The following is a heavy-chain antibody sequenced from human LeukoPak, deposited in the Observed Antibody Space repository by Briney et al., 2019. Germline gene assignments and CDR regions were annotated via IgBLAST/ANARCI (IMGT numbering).Heavy chain of an antibody. V-gene: IGHV3-48*01. Sequence: PGGSLRLSCAASGFTFSSYSMNWVRHAPGKGLEWVSYISSSSSTIYYADSVKGRFTISRDNAKNSLYLQMNSLRAEDTAVYYCARDLKSDGKTWIFGVVITGDFDYWGQGTLVTVSS. J-gene: IGHJ4*02. CDR2: ISSSSSTI. CDR3: ARDLKSDGKTWIFGVVITGDFDY. D-gene: IGHD3-3*01. CDR1: GFTFSSYS.